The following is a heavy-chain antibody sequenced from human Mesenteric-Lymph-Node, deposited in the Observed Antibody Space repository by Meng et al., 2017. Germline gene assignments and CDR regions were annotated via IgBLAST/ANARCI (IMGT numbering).Heavy chain of an antibody. D-gene: IGHD3-22*01. CDR1: GFTFSSEG. Sequence: QGEVGGAGGRVGQPGEALDLPCGAFGFTFSSEGMHWVRQAPGKGPEWVAGIWYDGSYKQYADSVKGRFTISRDNSKNTLYLQMNSLRAEDTAMYYCAKSSGHDSSGWKFEYWGQGTLVTVSS. CDR3: AKSSGHDSSGWKFEY. J-gene: IGHJ4*02. V-gene: IGHV3-33*06. CDR2: IWYDGSYK.